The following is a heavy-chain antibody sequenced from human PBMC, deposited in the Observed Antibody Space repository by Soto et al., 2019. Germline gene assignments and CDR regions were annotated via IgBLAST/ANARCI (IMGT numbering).Heavy chain of an antibody. CDR2: VSYIGTT. V-gene: IGHV4-31*03. D-gene: IGHD3-10*01. J-gene: IGHJ4*02. Sequence: TLSLTCTVSGYSVYRGVYYWAWIRQHPGKGLEWIGYVSYIGTTYYNPSLESRVFMSIDRSKNQFSLKLDSVTAADTAVYYCAREGPQLLHFPGSGSYFDNWGQGTPVTVSS. CDR3: AREGPQLLHFPGSGSYFDN. CDR1: GYSVYRGVYY.